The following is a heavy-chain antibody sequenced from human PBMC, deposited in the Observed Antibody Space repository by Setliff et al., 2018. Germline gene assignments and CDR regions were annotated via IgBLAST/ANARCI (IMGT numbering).Heavy chain of an antibody. D-gene: IGHD6-6*01. Sequence: GGSLRLSCAASRFTFSSYAMSWVRQAPGKGLEWVSAISGSGGSTYYADSVKGRFTISRDNSKNTLYLQMNSLRAEDTAVYYCARAEYTSSSLYYYMDVWGKGTTVTVSS. CDR2: ISGSGGST. V-gene: IGHV3-23*01. CDR3: ARAEYTSSSLYYYMDV. CDR1: RFTFSSYA. J-gene: IGHJ6*03.